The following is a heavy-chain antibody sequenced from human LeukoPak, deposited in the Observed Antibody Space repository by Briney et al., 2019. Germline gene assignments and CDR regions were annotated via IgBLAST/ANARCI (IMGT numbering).Heavy chain of an antibody. Sequence: GASVKVSCKASGYTFTSYDINWVRQATGQGLEWMGWMNPNSGNTGYAQKFQGRVTMTRNTSISTAYMELSSLRSEDTAVYYCARTYYYDSSGYSLLGFDPWGQGTLVTVSS. J-gene: IGHJ5*02. CDR1: GYTFTSYD. CDR2: MNPNSGNT. CDR3: ARTYYYDSSGYSLLGFDP. V-gene: IGHV1-8*02. D-gene: IGHD3-22*01.